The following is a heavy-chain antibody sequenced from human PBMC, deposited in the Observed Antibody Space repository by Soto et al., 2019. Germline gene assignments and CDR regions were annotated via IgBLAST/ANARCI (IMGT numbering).Heavy chain of an antibody. CDR1: GHTFTNYG. CDR3: AADRGLEAEPGDAFDF. Sequence: ASVKVSCKASGHTFTNYGVTWVRQAPGQGLEWMGWISAYNGNTNLAQKLQDRVSLTTDTSTTTAYMELRSLRSDDTAVYYCAADRGLEAEPGDAFDFSGQGTMVTVS. J-gene: IGHJ3*01. CDR2: ISAYNGNT. V-gene: IGHV1-18*01. D-gene: IGHD5-12*01.